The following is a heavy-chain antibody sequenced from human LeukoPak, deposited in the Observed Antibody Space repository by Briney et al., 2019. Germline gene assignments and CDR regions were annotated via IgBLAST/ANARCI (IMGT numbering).Heavy chain of an antibody. J-gene: IGHJ4*02. Sequence: GSLRLSCAASGFTFSSYSMNWVRQAPGKGLEWVSHISSSNTIYYADSVKGRFTISRDNAQNSLHLQMNSLRAEDTAVYYCARGGDYWGQGTLVTVSS. V-gene: IGHV3-48*04. D-gene: IGHD6-25*01. CDR3: ARGGDY. CDR2: ISSSNTI. CDR1: GFTFSSYS.